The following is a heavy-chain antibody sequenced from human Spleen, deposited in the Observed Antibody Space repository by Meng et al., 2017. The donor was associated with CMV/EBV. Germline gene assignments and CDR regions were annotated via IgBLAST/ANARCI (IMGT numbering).Heavy chain of an antibody. CDR1: GYTFTNYW. Sequence: WKVSGYTFTNYWIGWVRQMPGKGLEWMGVIYPGDSDTRYSPSFQGHVTISADKSVNTAYLQWSSLKASHTAMYYCVRMGELLHESADFWGQGTLVTVSS. V-gene: IGHV5-51*01. D-gene: IGHD3-16*01. CDR2: IYPGDSDT. J-gene: IGHJ4*02. CDR3: VRMGELLHESADF.